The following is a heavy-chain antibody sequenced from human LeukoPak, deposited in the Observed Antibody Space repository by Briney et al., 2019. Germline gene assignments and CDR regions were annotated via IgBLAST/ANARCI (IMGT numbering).Heavy chain of an antibody. CDR3: ARKAAAAAPPCYYMDV. J-gene: IGHJ6*03. CDR1: GYTFTGYY. V-gene: IGHV1-2*02. Sequence: ASVNVSYKASGYTFTGYYLHWVPQAPGQGLEWMGWINPNSGGTNYTQKFQGRVTMTRDTSISTAYMALSRLMSEDTAVYYCARKAAAAAPPCYYMDVWGKGTTVTISS. CDR2: INPNSGGT. D-gene: IGHD6-13*01.